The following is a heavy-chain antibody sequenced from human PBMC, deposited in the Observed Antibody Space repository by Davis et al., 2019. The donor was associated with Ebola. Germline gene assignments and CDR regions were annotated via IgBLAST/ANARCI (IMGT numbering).Heavy chain of an antibody. CDR3: AREWELLDY. CDR1: GFIFSHYW. CDR2: IWYDGSNK. J-gene: IGHJ4*02. D-gene: IGHD1-26*01. Sequence: GESLKISCAASGFIFSHYWMSWVRQAPGKGLEWVAVIWYDGSNKYYADSVKGRFTISRDNSKNTLYLQMNSLRAEDTAVYYCAREWELLDYWGQGTLVTVSS. V-gene: IGHV3-33*08.